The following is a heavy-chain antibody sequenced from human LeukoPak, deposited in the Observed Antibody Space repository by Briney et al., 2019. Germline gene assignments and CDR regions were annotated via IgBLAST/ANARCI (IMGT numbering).Heavy chain of an antibody. CDR1: GYIFTDYW. D-gene: IGHD3-16*01. Sequence: GESLKISCKVSGYIFTDYWISWVRQMLGKGLEWMGRMDPSDSYTNYSPTFQGHVTVSPDKSISTAYLQWSSLKASDTAMYYWGRQFWGNTIDYRGQGTLVTVSS. J-gene: IGHJ4*02. V-gene: IGHV5-10-1*01. CDR2: MDPSDSYT. CDR3: GRQFWGNTIDY.